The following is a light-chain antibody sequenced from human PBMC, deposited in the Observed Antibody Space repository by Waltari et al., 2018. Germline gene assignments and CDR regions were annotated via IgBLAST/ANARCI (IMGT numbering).Light chain of an antibody. CDR2: KDR. CDR1: ALPKQH. J-gene: IGLJ2*01. V-gene: IGLV3-25*03. CDR3: QSADSSGTNVV. Sequence: SSELTPPPSVSVSTGPTARTSCAGDALPKQHAYWYQQKPGQAPVLVIDKDRETPAGSPERFSGSSSGTTVTLTISGVQAEDEAYYYCQSADSSGTNVVFGGGTKLTVL.